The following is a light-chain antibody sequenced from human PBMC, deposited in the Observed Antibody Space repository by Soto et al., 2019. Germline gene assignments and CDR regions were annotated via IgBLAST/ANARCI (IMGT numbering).Light chain of an antibody. Sequence: EIVMTQSPATLSVSPGERATLSCRASQSVSNKLAWYQHKPGQAPRVLIYDASNRSTGIPARFTGSGSGTEFTLTITSLQPEDFAVYYCQQYNNWPPPFGQGTKVDI. CDR1: QSVSNK. V-gene: IGKV3D-15*01. CDR2: DAS. CDR3: QQYNNWPPP. J-gene: IGKJ1*01.